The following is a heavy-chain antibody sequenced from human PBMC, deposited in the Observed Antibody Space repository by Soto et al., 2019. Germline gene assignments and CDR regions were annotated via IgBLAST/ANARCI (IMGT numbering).Heavy chain of an antibody. CDR2: IYPGDSDT. D-gene: IGHD4-17*01. V-gene: IGHV5-51*01. CDR3: ARADYGDYAFDAFDI. J-gene: IGHJ3*02. Sequence: GESLKISCNGSGYSFTSYWICWVRQMPWKGLEWMGIIYPGDSDTRYSPSFQGQVTISADKSISTAYLQWSSLKASDTAMYYCARADYGDYAFDAFDIWGQGTMVTVSS. CDR1: GYSFTSYW.